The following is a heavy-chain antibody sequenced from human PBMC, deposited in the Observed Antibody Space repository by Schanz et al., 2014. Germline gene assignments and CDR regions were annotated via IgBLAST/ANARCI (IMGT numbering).Heavy chain of an antibody. CDR1: GVTFSSYA. J-gene: IGHJ4*02. D-gene: IGHD2-2*01. CDR2: IRSKPNNYAT. V-gene: IGHV3-73*01. CDR3: AKVAPAATYLDS. Sequence: EVQLLESGGGFVQPGGSLRLSCVASGVTFSSYAMSWVRQASGKGLEWVGHIRSKPNNYATEYAASMKGRFTISRDDSKNTTYLQMNSLKTEDTAVYYCAKVAPAATYLDSWGLGTLVTVSS.